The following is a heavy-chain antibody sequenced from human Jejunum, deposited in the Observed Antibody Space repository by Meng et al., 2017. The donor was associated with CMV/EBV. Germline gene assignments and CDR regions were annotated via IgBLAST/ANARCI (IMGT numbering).Heavy chain of an antibody. D-gene: IGHD3-10*01. Sequence: SRGSITYNSWSWIRQSARKGLEWIGSVSYSGSTNYNPSLKSRVTISMDVSENQFSLKVTSVTPGDTAVYYCARWSGSGTYPFADYWGQGTLVTVSS. J-gene: IGHJ4*02. V-gene: IGHV4-59*01. CDR1: RGSITYNS. CDR2: VSYSGST. CDR3: ARWSGSGTYPFADY.